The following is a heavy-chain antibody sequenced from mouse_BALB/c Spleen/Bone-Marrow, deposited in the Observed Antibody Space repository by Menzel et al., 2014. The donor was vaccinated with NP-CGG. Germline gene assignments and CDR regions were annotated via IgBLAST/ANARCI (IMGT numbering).Heavy chain of an antibody. J-gene: IGHJ2*01. CDR1: GFTFSSYG. D-gene: IGHD2-1*01. CDR3: ARENPYGNYFDY. CDR2: INSDGGVT. Sequence: EVHLVESGGGLVQPGGSLKLSCAASGFTFSSYGMSWVRPTPDKRLELVATINSDGGVTYYPDSVKGRFTISRDNAKNTLYLQMSSLKSEDTAMYYCARENPYGNYFDYWGQGTTLTVSS. V-gene: IGHV5-6-3*01.